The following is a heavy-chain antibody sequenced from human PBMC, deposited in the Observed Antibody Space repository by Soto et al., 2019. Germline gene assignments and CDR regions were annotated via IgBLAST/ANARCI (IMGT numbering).Heavy chain of an antibody. CDR2: ITPIFGTA. Sequence: SVKVSCKASGGPFNNHAISWVRQFPGQGLEWIGGITPIFGTANYAQKFQGRVTIIADRFTTTGYMELRSLTSEDTAVYFCARGDDFDYYYGVDVWGQGTTVTVSS. CDR1: GGPFNNHA. V-gene: IGHV1-69*06. CDR3: ARGDDFDYYYGVDV. J-gene: IGHJ6*02. D-gene: IGHD3-16*01.